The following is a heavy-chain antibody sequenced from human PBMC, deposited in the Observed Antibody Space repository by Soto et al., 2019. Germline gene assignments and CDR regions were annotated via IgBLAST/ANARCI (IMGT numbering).Heavy chain of an antibody. D-gene: IGHD3-22*01. J-gene: IGHJ4*02. Sequence: PGGSLRLSCAASGFTFSSHAMNWVRQAPGKGLEWVSVISGSGGSTYFADSVKGRFTISRDNSKNYLYLQVNSLRVGDTAVFYCARGPWPRGDSSGFYYYFDYWGQGTLVTVSS. CDR3: ARGPWPRGDSSGFYYYFDY. V-gene: IGHV3-23*01. CDR2: ISGSGGST. CDR1: GFTFSSHA.